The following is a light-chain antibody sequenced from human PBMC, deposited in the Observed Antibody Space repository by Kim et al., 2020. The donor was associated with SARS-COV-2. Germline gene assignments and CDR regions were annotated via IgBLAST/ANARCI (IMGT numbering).Light chain of an antibody. CDR2: GAS. Sequence: SLSPGDRATLSCRASQSVSSTYSSWYQQKPGQAPRLLIYGASTRAAGIPDRFSGSGSRTDFTLTISRLEPEDFAVYYCQQYGGFPTFGQGTKLEI. CDR3: QQYGGFPT. V-gene: IGKV3-20*01. J-gene: IGKJ2*01. CDR1: QSVSSTY.